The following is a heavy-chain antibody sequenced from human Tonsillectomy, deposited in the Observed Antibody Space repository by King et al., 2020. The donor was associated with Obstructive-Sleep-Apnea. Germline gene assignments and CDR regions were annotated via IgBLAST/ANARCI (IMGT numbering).Heavy chain of an antibody. D-gene: IGHD3-22*01. CDR3: ARDEPYYYDSSGPRGFDP. CDR1: GGSISSSSYY. Sequence: LQLQESGPGLVKPSETLSLTCTVSGGSISSSSYYWGWIRQPPGKGLEWIGSIYYSGSTYYSPSLKSRVTISVDTSKNQFSLKLSSVTAADTAVYYCARDEPYYYDSSGPRGFDPWGQGTLVTVSS. V-gene: IGHV4-39*07. J-gene: IGHJ5*02. CDR2: IYYSGST.